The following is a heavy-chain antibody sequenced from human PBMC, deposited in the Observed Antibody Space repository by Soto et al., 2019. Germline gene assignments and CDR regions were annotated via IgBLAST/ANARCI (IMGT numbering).Heavy chain of an antibody. CDR3: ARMGGRGAGKYYYYGMDV. J-gene: IGHJ6*02. Sequence: SETLSLTCAVYGGSFSGYYWSWIRQPPGKGLEWIGEINHSGSTNYNPSLKSRVTISVDTSKNQFSLKLSSVTAADTAVYYCARMGGRGAGKYYYYGMDVWGQGTTVPVSS. CDR2: INHSGST. D-gene: IGHD1-26*01. V-gene: IGHV4-34*01. CDR1: GGSFSGYY.